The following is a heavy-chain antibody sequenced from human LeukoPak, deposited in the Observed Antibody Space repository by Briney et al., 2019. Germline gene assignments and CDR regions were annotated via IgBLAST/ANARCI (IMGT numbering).Heavy chain of an antibody. CDR2: INHSGST. J-gene: IGHJ5*02. V-gene: IGHV4-34*01. CDR3: ARGPSYSSSWYSVVRDWFDP. CDR1: GGSFSGYY. D-gene: IGHD6-13*01. Sequence: PSETLSLTCAVYGGSFSGYYWSWIRQPPGKGLEWIGEINHSGSTNYNPSLKSRVTISVDTSKNQFSLKLSSATAADTAVYYCARGPSYSSSWYSVVRDWFDPWGQGTLVTVSS.